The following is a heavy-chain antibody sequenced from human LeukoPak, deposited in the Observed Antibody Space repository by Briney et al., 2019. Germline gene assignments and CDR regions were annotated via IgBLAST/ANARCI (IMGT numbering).Heavy chain of an antibody. CDR1: GGTFSSYA. J-gene: IGHJ5*02. D-gene: IGHD5-18*01. CDR2: IIPIFGTA. Sequence: ASVKVSCKASGGTFSSYAISWVRQAPGQGLEWMGGIIPIFGTANYAQKFQGRVTITADESTSTAYMELSSLRSEDTAVYYCARDGIQLWFRGAGLPNWFDPWGQGTLVTVSS. CDR3: ARDGIQLWFRGAGLPNWFDP. V-gene: IGHV1-69*13.